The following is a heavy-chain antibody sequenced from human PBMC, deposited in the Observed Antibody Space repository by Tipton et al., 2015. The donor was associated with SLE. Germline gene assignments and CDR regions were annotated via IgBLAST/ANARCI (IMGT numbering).Heavy chain of an antibody. J-gene: IGHJ3*02. CDR2: MNPDGSEI. Sequence: SLRLSCTASGFMFITYWMNWVRQPPGRGLEWVASMNPDGSEIYYVGSVKGRFTISRDNAHNSLYVQMNSLRAEDTAVYYCATDRGFSSFDIWGQGTVVTVSS. CDR1: GFMFITYW. CDR3: ATDRGFSSFDI. V-gene: IGHV3-7*01.